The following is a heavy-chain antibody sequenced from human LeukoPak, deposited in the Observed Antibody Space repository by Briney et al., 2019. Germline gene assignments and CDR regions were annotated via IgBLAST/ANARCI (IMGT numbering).Heavy chain of an antibody. Sequence: ASVKVSCKASGGTFSSYAISWVRQAPGQGLEWMGGIIPIFGTANYAQKFQGGVTITADESTSTAYMELSSLRSEDTAVYYCAIGARNGYNYGAFDIWGQGTMVTVSS. CDR3: AIGARNGYNYGAFDI. CDR1: GGTFSSYA. CDR2: IIPIFGTA. J-gene: IGHJ3*02. V-gene: IGHV1-69*01. D-gene: IGHD5-24*01.